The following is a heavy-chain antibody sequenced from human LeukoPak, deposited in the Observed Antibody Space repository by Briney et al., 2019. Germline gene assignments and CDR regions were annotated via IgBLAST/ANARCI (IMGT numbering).Heavy chain of an antibody. Sequence: ASVKVSCKASGYIFTSYGISWVRQAPGQGLEWMGWISVYNGDTNYAQKLQGRVTLTTDTSTSTVYMELSSLRSEDTAVYYCARTYDCSGGSCYRGGEDAFDIWGQGTMVTVSS. CDR2: ISVYNGDT. V-gene: IGHV1-18*01. CDR3: ARTYDCSGGSCYRGGEDAFDI. CDR1: GYIFTSYG. J-gene: IGHJ3*02. D-gene: IGHD2-15*01.